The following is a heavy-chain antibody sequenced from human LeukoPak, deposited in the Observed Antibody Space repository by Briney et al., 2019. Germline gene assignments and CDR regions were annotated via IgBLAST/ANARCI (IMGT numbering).Heavy chain of an antibody. D-gene: IGHD6-19*01. CDR3: ARYSSGWYTDY. J-gene: IGHJ4*02. CDR1: GVSISSYY. CDR2: GHYSGNT. V-gene: IGHV4-59*01. Sequence: KPSETPSLTCTVSGVSISSYYWSWTRQPPGKGLEWIGYGHYSGNTNYNPSLKSRVTISVDTSKNQFSLKVTSVTAADTAVYYCARYSSGWYTDYWGQGTLVTVSS.